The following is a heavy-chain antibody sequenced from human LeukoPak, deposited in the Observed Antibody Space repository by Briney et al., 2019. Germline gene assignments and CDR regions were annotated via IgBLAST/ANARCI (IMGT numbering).Heavy chain of an antibody. CDR2: INHSGST. Sequence: SETLSLTWTVSGGSISSYYWSWIRQPPGKGLEWIGEINHSGSTNYNPSLKSRVTISVDTSKNQFSLKLSSVTAADTAVYYCAKDNYYGSGYNWFDPWGQGTLVTVSS. V-gene: IGHV4-34*01. CDR3: AKDNYYGSGYNWFDP. J-gene: IGHJ5*02. D-gene: IGHD3-10*01. CDR1: GGSISSYY.